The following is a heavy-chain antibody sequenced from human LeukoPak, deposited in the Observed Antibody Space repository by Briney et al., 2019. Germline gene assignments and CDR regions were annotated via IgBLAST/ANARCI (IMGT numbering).Heavy chain of an antibody. CDR3: ARATTYYAQFDY. CDR2: IYYSGST. J-gene: IGHJ4*02. D-gene: IGHD1-26*01. CDR1: GGSISRYY. Sequence: SETLSLTCTVSGGSISRYYWSWIRQPPGKGLEWIGYIYYSGSTNYNPSLKSRVTISVDTSKNQFSLKLSSVTAADTAVYYCARATTYYAQFDYWGQGTLVTVSS. V-gene: IGHV4-59*01.